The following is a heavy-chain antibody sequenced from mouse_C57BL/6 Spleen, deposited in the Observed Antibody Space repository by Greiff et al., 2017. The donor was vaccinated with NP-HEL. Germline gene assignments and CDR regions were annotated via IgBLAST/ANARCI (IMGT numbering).Heavy chain of an antibody. CDR2: ISYDGSN. J-gene: IGHJ2*01. Sequence: ESGPGLVKPSQSLSLTCSVTGYSITSGYYWNWIRQFPGNKLEWMGYISYDGSNNYNPSLKNRISITRDTSKNQFFLKLNSVTTEDTATYYCARDSSGDFDYWGQGTTLTVSS. CDR3: ARDSSGDFDY. D-gene: IGHD3-2*02. CDR1: GYSITSGYY. V-gene: IGHV3-6*01.